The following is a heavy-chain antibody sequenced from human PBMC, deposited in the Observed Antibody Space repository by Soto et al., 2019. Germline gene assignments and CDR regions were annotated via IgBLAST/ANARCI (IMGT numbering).Heavy chain of an antibody. CDR2: IKQDGSEK. J-gene: IGHJ6*02. CDR1: GFTFSGYW. Sequence: PGGSLRLSCAASGFTFSGYWMSWVRQAPGKGLEWVANIKQDGSEKYYVDSVKGRFTISRDNAKNSLYLQMNSLRAEDTAVYYCARGGYCSTTNCYGSHYYYGMDVWGQGTTVTVYS. CDR3: ARGGYCSTTNCYGSHYYYGMDV. D-gene: IGHD2-2*01. V-gene: IGHV3-7*03.